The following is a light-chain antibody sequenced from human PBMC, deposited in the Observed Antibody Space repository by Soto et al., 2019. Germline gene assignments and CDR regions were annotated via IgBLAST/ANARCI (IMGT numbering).Light chain of an antibody. J-gene: IGLJ2*01. V-gene: IGLV3-1*01. CDR2: QDS. CDR1: KLGDKY. Sequence: SCELTQPPSVSVSPGQTASITCSGDKLGDKYACWYQQKPGQSPVLVIYQDSKLPSGIPERFSGSNSGNTATLTISGTQAMDEADYYCQAWDSSTVVFGGGTKLTVL. CDR3: QAWDSSTVV.